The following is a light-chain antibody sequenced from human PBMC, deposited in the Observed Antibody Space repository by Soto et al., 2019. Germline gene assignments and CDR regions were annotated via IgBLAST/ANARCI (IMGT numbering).Light chain of an antibody. CDR2: EGI. Sequence: QSVLTQPASVSGSPGQSITISCTGTSSDIGTYNLVSWYQHYPGKAPKLMIYEGIKRPSGVSNRFSGSKSGNTAFLTTSGLQAEDEVDYYCCSYAGSGTDNYVFGSGTKVT. V-gene: IGLV2-23*01. CDR3: CSYAGSGTDNYV. CDR1: SSDIGTYNL. J-gene: IGLJ1*01.